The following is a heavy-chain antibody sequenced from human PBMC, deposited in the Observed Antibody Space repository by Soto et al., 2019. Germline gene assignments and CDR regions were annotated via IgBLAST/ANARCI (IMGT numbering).Heavy chain of an antibody. Sequence: SETLCLTCAVYGGSFSGYYWSWIRKPPGKGLEWIGEINHSGSTNYNPSLKSRVTISVDTSKNQFSLKLSSVTAADTAVYYCARGRFNIYPRNGNWFDPWGQGTLVTVSS. J-gene: IGHJ5*02. CDR2: INHSGST. CDR1: GGSFSGYY. CDR3: ARGRFNIYPRNGNWFDP. D-gene: IGHD1-1*01. V-gene: IGHV4-34*01.